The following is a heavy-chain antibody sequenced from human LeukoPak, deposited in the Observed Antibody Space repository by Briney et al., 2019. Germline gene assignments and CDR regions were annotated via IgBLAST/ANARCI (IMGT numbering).Heavy chain of an antibody. CDR3: ARSLDTDLRE. CDR2: TYYRSKWSK. J-gene: IGHJ4*02. V-gene: IGHV6-1*01. D-gene: IGHD5-18*01. Sequence: SQTLSLTCAISGDSVSSNSAAWNWIRQSPSRGPEWLGRTYYRSKWSKDYAVSVKSRITINPDTSNNQLSLQLNSVTPEDTAVYYCARSLDTDLREWGQGTLVTVSS. CDR1: GDSVSSNSAA.